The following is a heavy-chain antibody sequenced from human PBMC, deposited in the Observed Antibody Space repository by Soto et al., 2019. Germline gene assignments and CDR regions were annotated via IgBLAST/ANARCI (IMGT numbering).Heavy chain of an antibody. J-gene: IGHJ4*02. CDR1: GFTVSSNY. Sequence: GGSLRLSCAASGFTVSSNYMSWVRQAPGKGLEWVSVIYSGGSTYYADYVKGRLTISRHNSKNTLYLQMNSLRAEDTAEYYCAKGGPRSSWPYYFDYWGRGTLVTVSS. CDR2: IYSGGST. D-gene: IGHD2-2*01. V-gene: IGHV3-53*01. CDR3: AKGGPRSSWPYYFDY.